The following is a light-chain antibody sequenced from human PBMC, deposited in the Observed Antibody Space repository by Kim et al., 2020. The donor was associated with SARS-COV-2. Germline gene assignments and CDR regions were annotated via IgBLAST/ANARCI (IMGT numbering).Light chain of an antibody. V-gene: IGLV1-51*01. Sequence: GQKVTLSCSGSPSNIGNNYVSWYQQLPGTAPKVLIYENNKRPSGIPDRFSGSKSGTSATLGITGLQTGDEADYYCGTWDSSLSAYVFGTGTKVTVL. CDR3: GTWDSSLSAYV. J-gene: IGLJ1*01. CDR2: ENN. CDR1: PSNIGNNY.